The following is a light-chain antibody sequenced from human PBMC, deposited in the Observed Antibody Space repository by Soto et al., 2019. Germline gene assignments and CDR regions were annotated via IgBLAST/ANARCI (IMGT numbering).Light chain of an antibody. V-gene: IGKV1-5*01. Sequence: DIQMTQSPSTLSASVGDRVTTTCRASQSISSWLAWYQQKPGKAPKLLIYDASSLESGGPSRFSGSGSGTEFTLTISSLQPDDFAPYYCQQYNSYSPWTFGQGTKVEIK. J-gene: IGKJ1*01. CDR1: QSISSW. CDR2: DAS. CDR3: QQYNSYSPWT.